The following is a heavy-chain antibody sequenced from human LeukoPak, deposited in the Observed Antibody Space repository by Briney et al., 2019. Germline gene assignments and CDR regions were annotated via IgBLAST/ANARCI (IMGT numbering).Heavy chain of an antibody. CDR1: GFTFSSYW. CDR3: AKDMLGGPYYYGSGSYPDY. D-gene: IGHD3-10*01. J-gene: IGHJ4*02. CDR2: INSDGSST. Sequence: GGSLRLSCAASGFTFSSYWMHWVRQAPGKGLVWVSRINSDGSSTSYADSVKGRFTISRDNAKNTLYLQMNSLRAEDTAVYYCAKDMLGGPYYYGSGSYPDYWGQGTLVTVSS. V-gene: IGHV3-74*01.